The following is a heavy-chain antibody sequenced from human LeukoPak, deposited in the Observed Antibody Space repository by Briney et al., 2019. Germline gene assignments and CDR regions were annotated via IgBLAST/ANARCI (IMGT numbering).Heavy chain of an antibody. D-gene: IGHD6-6*01. V-gene: IGHV3-53*01. CDR1: GFTVSSNY. CDR2: IYSGGST. Sequence: GGSLRLSCAASGFTVSSNYMSWVRQAPGKGLEWVSVIYSGGSTYYADSVKGRFTISRDNSKNTLYLQMNSLRAEDTAVYYCAKGHGSSPKNYFDYWGQGTLVTVSS. CDR3: AKGHGSSPKNYFDY. J-gene: IGHJ4*02.